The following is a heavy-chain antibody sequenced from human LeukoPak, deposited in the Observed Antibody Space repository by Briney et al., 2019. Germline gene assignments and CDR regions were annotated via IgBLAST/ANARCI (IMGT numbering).Heavy chain of an antibody. D-gene: IGHD1-26*01. J-gene: IGHJ4*02. CDR3: ARDLYSGSPDDY. CDR1: GFTFSSYE. V-gene: IGHV3-48*03. Sequence: GGSLRLSCAASGFTFSSYEMNWVRQAPGKGLEWVSYISSSGSTIYYADSVKGRFTISRDNAKNSLYLQMNSLRAEDTAVYYCARDLYSGSPDDYWGQGTLVTVSS. CDR2: ISSSGSTI.